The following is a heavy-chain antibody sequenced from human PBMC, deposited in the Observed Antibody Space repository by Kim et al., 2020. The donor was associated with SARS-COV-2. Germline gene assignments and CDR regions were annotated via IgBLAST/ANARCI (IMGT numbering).Heavy chain of an antibody. V-gene: IGHV7-4-1*02. Sequence: ASVKVSCKASGYTFTSYAMNWVRQAPGQGLEWMGWINTNTGNPTYAQGFTGRFVFSLDTSVSTAYLQISSLKAEDTAVYYCARVSVVPAARDNWFDPWGEGTLVTVSS. CDR2: INTNTGNP. D-gene: IGHD2-2*01. CDR1: GYTFTSYA. CDR3: ARVSVVPAARDNWFDP. J-gene: IGHJ5*02.